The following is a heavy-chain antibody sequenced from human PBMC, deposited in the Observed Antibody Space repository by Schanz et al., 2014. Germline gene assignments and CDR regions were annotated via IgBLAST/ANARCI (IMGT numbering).Heavy chain of an antibody. CDR3: ARDGVDAAAGGNY. CDR1: GYSFTPFP. V-gene: IGHV1-3*01. D-gene: IGHD6-13*01. J-gene: IGHJ4*02. Sequence: QLQLVQSGAEVRKPGSSVKVSCKASGYSFTPFPIHWVRQAPGQRLEWMGWINAGTGNTEYSQKFQGRVTITRDTLASTAYMEVSSLRSEDTAVYYCARDGVDAAAGGNYWGQGTLVTVSS. CDR2: INAGTGNT.